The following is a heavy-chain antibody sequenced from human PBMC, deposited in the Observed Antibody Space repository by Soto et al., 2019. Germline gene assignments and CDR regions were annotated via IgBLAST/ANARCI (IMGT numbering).Heavy chain of an antibody. Sequence: AASVKVSCKASGGTFSSYAISWVRQAPGQGLEWMGGIIPIFGTANYAQKFQGRVTITADESTSTAYMELSSLRSEDTAVYYCARPISGYYEGSFDYWGQGTLVTVSS. CDR3: ARPISGYYEGSFDY. D-gene: IGHD3-22*01. CDR2: IIPIFGTA. CDR1: GGTFSSYA. V-gene: IGHV1-69*13. J-gene: IGHJ4*02.